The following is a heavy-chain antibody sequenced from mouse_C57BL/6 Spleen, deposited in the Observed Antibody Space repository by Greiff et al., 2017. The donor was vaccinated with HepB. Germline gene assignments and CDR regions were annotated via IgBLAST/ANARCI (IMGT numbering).Heavy chain of an antibody. D-gene: IGHD4-1*01. V-gene: IGHV2-2*01. Sequence: VQLKESGPGLVQPSQSLSITCTVSGFSLTSYGVHWVRQSPGKGLEWLGVIWSGGSTDYNAAFISRLSISKDNSKSQVFFKMNSLQADDTAIYYCASPLALYAMDYWGQGTSVTVSS. CDR3: ASPLALYAMDY. J-gene: IGHJ4*01. CDR2: IWSGGST. CDR1: GFSLTSYG.